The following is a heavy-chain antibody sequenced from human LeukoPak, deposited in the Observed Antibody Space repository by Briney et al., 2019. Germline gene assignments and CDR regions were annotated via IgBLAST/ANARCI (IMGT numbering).Heavy chain of an antibody. D-gene: IGHD2-2*01. CDR2: IYYTGST. V-gene: IGHV4-59*01. J-gene: IGHJ4*02. CDR3: ARVYQSAEYYFDY. Sequence: PSETLSLTCTVSGGSIDSYYWSWIRQPPGKGLECIWYIYYTGSTEYHPSLKSRVTISLDTSKNQFSLKLTPVTAADTAVYYCARVYQSAEYYFDYWGQGNLVSVSS. CDR1: GGSIDSYY.